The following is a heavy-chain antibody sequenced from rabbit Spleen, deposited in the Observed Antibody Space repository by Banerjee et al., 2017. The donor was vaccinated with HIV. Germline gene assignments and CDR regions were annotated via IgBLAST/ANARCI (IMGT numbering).Heavy chain of an antibody. CDR2: INTVTGKS. CDR3: ARGSAAMTMVIIGFYLNL. Sequence: EQLEESGGGLVKPEGSLTLTCKASGVSFSDKDVMCWVRQAPGKGLEWIACINTVTGKSVYASWAKGRFTISRTSSTTVTLEMTSLTAADTATYFCARGSAAMTMVIIGFYLNLWGPGTLVTVS. J-gene: IGHJ4*01. D-gene: IGHD2-1*01. V-gene: IGHV1S45*01. CDR1: GVSFSDKDV.